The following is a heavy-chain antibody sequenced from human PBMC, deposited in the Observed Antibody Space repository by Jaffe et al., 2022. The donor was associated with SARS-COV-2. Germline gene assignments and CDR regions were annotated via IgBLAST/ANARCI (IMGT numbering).Heavy chain of an antibody. CDR3: ARDEGYYDTLSPTD. D-gene: IGHD3-22*01. Sequence: EVQLVESGGGLVQPGGSLRLSCAASGFTVSSNYMSWVRQAPGKGLEWVSVIYSGGSTYYADSVKGRFTISRDNSKNTLYLQMNSLRAEDTAVYYCARDEGYYDTLSPTDWGQGTLVTVSS. V-gene: IGHV3-66*02. CDR2: IYSGGST. CDR1: GFTVSSNY. J-gene: IGHJ1*01.